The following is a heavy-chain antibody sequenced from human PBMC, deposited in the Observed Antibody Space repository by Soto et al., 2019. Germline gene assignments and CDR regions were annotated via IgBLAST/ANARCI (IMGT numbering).Heavy chain of an antibody. CDR3: IRATAARQRDYSYQYYIHI. CDR2: INPNSGST. CDR1: GYTFITYY. V-gene: IGHV1-46*03. Sequence: VKVYCKASGYTFITYYIHRVRQAPGQGLECMGVINPNSGSTVYAQKFHGRVTMTRNTSTITVYVEVGSQRSDDTDVNLCIRATAARQRDYSYQYYIHIWGKGTTVIVSS. D-gene: IGHD6-6*01. J-gene: IGHJ6*03.